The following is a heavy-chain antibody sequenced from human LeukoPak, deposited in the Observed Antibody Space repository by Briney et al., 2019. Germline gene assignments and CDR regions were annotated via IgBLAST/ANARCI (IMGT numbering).Heavy chain of an antibody. D-gene: IGHD3-10*01. J-gene: IGHJ3*02. V-gene: IGHV4-59*08. Sequence: SETLPLTCTVSGGSISSYYWSWIRQPAGKGLEWIGYIYYSGSTNYNPSLKSRVTISVDTSKSQFSLKLSSVTAADTAVYYCARRRWGSGSYTGMAFDIWGQGTMVTVSS. CDR3: ARRRWGSGSYTGMAFDI. CDR1: GGSISSYY. CDR2: IYYSGST.